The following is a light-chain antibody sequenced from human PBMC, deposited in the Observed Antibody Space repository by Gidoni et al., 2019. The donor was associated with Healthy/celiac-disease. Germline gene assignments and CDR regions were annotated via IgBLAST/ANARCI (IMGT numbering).Light chain of an antibody. CDR2: DAS. CDR1: QSVSSY. V-gene: IGKV3-11*01. J-gene: IGKJ4*01. Sequence: EIVLTQSPATLSLSPGERATLSCRASQSVSSYLAWYQQKPGQAPRLLIYDASNRATGIPARFSGSGSGTDFTLTISSLEPEDFAVYYCQQRSNWPPDLTFXGXTKVXIK. CDR3: QQRSNWPPDLT.